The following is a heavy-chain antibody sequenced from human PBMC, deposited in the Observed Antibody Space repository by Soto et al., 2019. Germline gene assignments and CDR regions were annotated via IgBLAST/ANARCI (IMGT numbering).Heavy chain of an antibody. CDR1: GFTLSRYA. CDR2: ISGSGGST. CDR3: AKEYCSGGSCYLTVDY. Sequence: TGGSLRHSCAAPGFTLSRYAMSWGPQAPGGGLEWVSAISGSGGSTYYADSVKGRFTISRDNSKNTLYLQMNSLRAEDTAVYYCAKEYCSGGSCYLTVDYWGQGTLVTVSS. D-gene: IGHD2-15*01. J-gene: IGHJ4*02. V-gene: IGHV3-23*01.